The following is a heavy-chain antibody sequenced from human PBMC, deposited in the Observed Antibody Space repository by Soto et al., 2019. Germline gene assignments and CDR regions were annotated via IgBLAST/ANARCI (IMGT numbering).Heavy chain of an antibody. J-gene: IGHJ4*02. V-gene: IGHV4-59*08. D-gene: IGHD7-27*01. CDR2: IYYSGST. CDR3: ARRWGRTFDY. Sequence: SETLSLTCTVSGGSISSYYWSWLRQPPGKGLEWIGYIYYSGSTNYNPSLKSRVTISVDTSKNQFSLKLSSVTAADTAVYYCARRWGRTFDYWGQGTLVTVSS. CDR1: GGSISSYY.